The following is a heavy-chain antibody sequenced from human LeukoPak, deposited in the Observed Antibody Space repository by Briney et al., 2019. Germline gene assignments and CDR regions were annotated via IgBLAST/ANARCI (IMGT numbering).Heavy chain of an antibody. D-gene: IGHD3-22*01. V-gene: IGHV4-34*01. J-gene: IGHJ4*02. CDR2: INHSGST. CDR1: GGSFSGYY. Sequence: SETLSLTCAVYGGSFSGYYWSWIRQPPGKGLEGIGEINHSGSTNYNPSLKSRVTISVDTSKNQFSLKLSSVTAADTAVYYCARGWSHDSSGYYYGYWGQGTLVTVSS. CDR3: ARGWSHDSSGYYYGY.